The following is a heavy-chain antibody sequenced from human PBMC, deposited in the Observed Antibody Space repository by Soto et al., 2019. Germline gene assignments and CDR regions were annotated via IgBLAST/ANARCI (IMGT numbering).Heavy chain of an antibody. Sequence: QVQLVQSGAEVKKPGSSVKVSCKASGGTFSSYAISWVRQAPGQGLEWMGGIIPIFGTANYAQKFQGRVTITADESTSTAYMELSSLRSEDTAVYYCARDLGELLDSYYYYYGMDVWGQGTTVTVSS. D-gene: IGHD1-26*01. CDR1: GGTFSSYA. CDR2: IIPIFGTA. V-gene: IGHV1-69*12. CDR3: ARDLGELLDSYYYYYGMDV. J-gene: IGHJ6*02.